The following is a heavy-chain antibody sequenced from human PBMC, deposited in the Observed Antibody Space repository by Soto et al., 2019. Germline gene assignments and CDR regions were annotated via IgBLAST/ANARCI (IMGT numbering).Heavy chain of an antibody. V-gene: IGHV1-2*02. J-gene: IGHJ6*02. CDR1: GYTFTGYY. CDR3: ASLPVLWETYGMDV. CDR2: INPNSGGT. D-gene: IGHD3-16*01. Sequence: GASLKVSCKTSGYTFTGYYMHWVRQDTGQGLEWMGWINPNSGGTNYAQKFQGRVTMTRDTSISTAYMELSRLRSDDTAVYYCASLPVLWETYGMDVWGQGTTVTVSS.